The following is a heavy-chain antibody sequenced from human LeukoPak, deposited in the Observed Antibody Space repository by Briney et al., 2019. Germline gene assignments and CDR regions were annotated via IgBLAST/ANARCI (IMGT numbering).Heavy chain of an antibody. Sequence: SETLSLTCTVSGGSISSGGYYWSWIRQHPGKGLEWIGYIYYSGSTYYNLSLKSRVTISVDTSKNQFSLKLSSVTAADTAVYYCARSYCSSTSCSPYCYYYMDVWGKGTTVTVSS. J-gene: IGHJ6*03. V-gene: IGHV4-31*03. D-gene: IGHD2-2*01. CDR1: GGSISSGGYY. CDR3: ARSYCSSTSCSPYCYYYMDV. CDR2: IYYSGST.